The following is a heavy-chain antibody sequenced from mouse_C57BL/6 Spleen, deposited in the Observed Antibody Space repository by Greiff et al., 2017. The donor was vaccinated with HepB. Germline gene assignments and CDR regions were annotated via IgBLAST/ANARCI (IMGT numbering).Heavy chain of an antibody. D-gene: IGHD1-1*01. CDR2: IYPRSGNT. CDR3: ARYYYYGSSHYFDY. V-gene: IGHV1-81*01. Sequence: VQLQQSGAELARPGASVKLSCKASGYTFTSYGISWVKQRTGQGLEWIGEIYPRSGNTYYNEKFKGKATLTADKSSSTAYMELRSLTSEDSAVYFCARYYYYGSSHYFDYWGQGTTLTVSS. J-gene: IGHJ2*01. CDR1: GYTFTSYG.